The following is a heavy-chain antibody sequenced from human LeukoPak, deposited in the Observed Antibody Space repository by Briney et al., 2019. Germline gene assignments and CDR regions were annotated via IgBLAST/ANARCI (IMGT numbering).Heavy chain of an antibody. CDR2: INSVGSST. CDR3: ARGGYNYDNSGYSYSLGY. Sequence: GGSLRLSCAASGFTFSNYGLSWVRQAPGKGLEWVSRINSVGSSTSYADSVKGRFIISRDNAKNTLYLQMNSLRAEDTAVYYCARGGYNYDNSGYSYSLGYWGQGTLVTVSS. V-gene: IGHV3-74*01. J-gene: IGHJ4*02. CDR1: GFTFSNYG. D-gene: IGHD3-22*01.